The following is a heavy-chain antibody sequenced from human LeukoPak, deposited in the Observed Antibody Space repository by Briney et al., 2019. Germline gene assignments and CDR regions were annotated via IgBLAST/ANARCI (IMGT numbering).Heavy chain of an antibody. V-gene: IGHV5-51*01. CDR2: IYPGDSDT. J-gene: IGHJ4*02. D-gene: IGHD4-17*01. CDR1: GYTFTSYW. CDR3: ARRLDGDYVFDF. Sequence: GESLKISCQGSGYTFTSYWIGWVRPMPGEGLEWMGIIYPGDSDTRYSPSFQGQVTISADKSISTAYLQWSSLKASDTAMYYCARRLDGDYVFDFWGPGTLVTVSS.